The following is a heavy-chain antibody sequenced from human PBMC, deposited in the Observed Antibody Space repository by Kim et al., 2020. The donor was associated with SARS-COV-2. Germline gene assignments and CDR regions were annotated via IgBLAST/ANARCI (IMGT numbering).Heavy chain of an antibody. CDR3: ARGAAALYYFDY. CDR1: GGSISSGGYY. CDR2: IYYSGST. Sequence: SETLSLTCTVSGGSISSGGYYWSWIRQHPGKGLEWIGYIYYSGSTYYNPSLKSRVTISVDTSKNQFSLKLSSVTAADTAVYYCARGAAALYYFDYWGQGTLVTVSS. J-gene: IGHJ4*02. V-gene: IGHV4-31*03. D-gene: IGHD6-13*01.